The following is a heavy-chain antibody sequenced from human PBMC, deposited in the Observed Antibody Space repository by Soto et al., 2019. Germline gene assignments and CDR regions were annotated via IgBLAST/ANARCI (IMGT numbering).Heavy chain of an antibody. CDR2: INHSGST. CDR1: GGSFSGYY. J-gene: IGHJ6*02. D-gene: IGHD3-22*01. CDR3: ARGGVPSSGYYYSSHYYGMDV. V-gene: IGHV4-34*01. Sequence: SETLSLTCAVYGGSFSGYYWSWIRQPPGKGLEWIGEINHSGSTNYNPSLKSRVTISVDTSKNQFSLKLSSVTAADTAVYYCARGGVPSSGYYYSSHYYGMDVWGQGTTVTVSS.